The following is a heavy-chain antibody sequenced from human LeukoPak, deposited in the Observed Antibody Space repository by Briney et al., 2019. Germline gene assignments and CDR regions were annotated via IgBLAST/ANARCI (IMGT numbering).Heavy chain of an antibody. J-gene: IGHJ4*02. CDR1: GLTFSGYA. D-gene: IGHD3-22*01. CDR3: TKEGDGSGYSYSDY. CDR2: ITQSGGTT. V-gene: IGHV3-23*01. Sequence: GGPLRLSCSASGLTFSGYAMSWLRQAPAKGLEWVSTITQSGGTTYYPGSVKGRFTISRDDSKNTLYLQMNSLRAGDTAVYYCTKEGDGSGYSYSDYWGQGTLVTVSS.